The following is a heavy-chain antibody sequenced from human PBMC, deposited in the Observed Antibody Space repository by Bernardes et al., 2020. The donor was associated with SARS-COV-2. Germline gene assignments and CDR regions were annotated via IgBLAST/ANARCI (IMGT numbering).Heavy chain of an antibody. Sequence: GSLRLSCAASGFTFIDYYMSWIRQAPGKGLEWVSYISSSSSYTNYADSVKGRFTISRDNAKNSLYLQMNSLRAEDTAVYYCARDKATVTTDAQGYYYYYGMDVWGQGTTVTVSS. D-gene: IGHD4-17*01. V-gene: IGHV3-11*06. CDR2: ISSSSSYT. J-gene: IGHJ6*02. CDR3: ARDKATVTTDAQGYYYYYGMDV. CDR1: GFTFIDYY.